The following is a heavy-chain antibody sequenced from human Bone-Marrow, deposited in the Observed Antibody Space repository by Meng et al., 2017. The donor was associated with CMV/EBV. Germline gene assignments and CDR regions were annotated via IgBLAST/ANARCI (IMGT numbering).Heavy chain of an antibody. CDR2: ISSSSSYI. Sequence: GGSLRLSCAASGFTFSSYSMNWVRQAPGKGLEWVSSISSSSSYIYYADSVKGRFTFSRDNAKNSLYLQMNSLRAEDTAVYYCAGGEVDFWSGYYTVLGNGMDVWGQGTTVTVSS. J-gene: IGHJ6*02. CDR1: GFTFSSYS. CDR3: AGGEVDFWSGYYTVLGNGMDV. V-gene: IGHV3-21*01. D-gene: IGHD3-3*01.